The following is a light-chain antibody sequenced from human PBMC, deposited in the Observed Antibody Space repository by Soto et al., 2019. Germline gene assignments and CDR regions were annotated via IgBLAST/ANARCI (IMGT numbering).Light chain of an antibody. CDR1: QGISSY. V-gene: IGKV1-39*01. CDR3: QHSYSTPRT. J-gene: IGKJ1*01. Sequence: IRVTQSAAFLSASVGGRVTIACRSSQGISSYLAWYQQKPGKAPKLLIYAASTLQSGVPSRFSGSGSGTDFTLTISSLQPEDFATYYCQHSYSTPRTFGQGTKVDI. CDR2: AAS.